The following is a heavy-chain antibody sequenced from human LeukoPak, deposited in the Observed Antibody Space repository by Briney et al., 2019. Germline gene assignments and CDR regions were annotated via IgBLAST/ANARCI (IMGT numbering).Heavy chain of an antibody. CDR1: GFTFSSYW. CDR3: ARRLYYGMDV. V-gene: IGHV3-74*01. CDR2: INSDGSST. J-gene: IGHJ6*02. Sequence: GGPLTLSCAASGFTFSSYWMQWVRQAPGKGLVWVSRINSDGSSTRYADSAKGRFTISRDNDKNTLYLQMNSLGADDTAVYYCARRLYYGMDVWGQGTTVTVSS.